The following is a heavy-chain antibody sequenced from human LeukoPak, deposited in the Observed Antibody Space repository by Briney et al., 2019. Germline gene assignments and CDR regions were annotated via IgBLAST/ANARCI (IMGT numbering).Heavy chain of an antibody. V-gene: IGHV4-59*01. J-gene: IGHJ3*02. CDR2: IYYSGST. CDR3: ARVIYGDYPNDAFDI. CDR1: GASIRSYY. Sequence: PSETLSLTCTVSGASIRSYYWSWIRQPPGKGLEWIGYIYYSGSTNYNPSLKSRVTISVDTSKNQFSLKLSSVTAADTAVYYCARVIYGDYPNDAFDIWGQGTMVTVSS. D-gene: IGHD4-17*01.